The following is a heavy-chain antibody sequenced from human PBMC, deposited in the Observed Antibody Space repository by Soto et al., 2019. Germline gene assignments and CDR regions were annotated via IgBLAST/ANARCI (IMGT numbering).Heavy chain of an antibody. D-gene: IGHD3-16*02. CDR3: TREAAYHDYIWGSYRTSYYFEY. CDR2: IRSKAYGGTT. J-gene: IGHJ4*02. V-gene: IGHV3-49*03. CDR1: GFTFGDYA. Sequence: EVQLVESGGGLVQPGRSLRLSCTASGFTFGDYAMSWFRQAPGKGLEWVGFIRSKAYGGTTEYAASVKGRFTISRDDSKSIAYPQMNSLKTEDTAVYYCTREAAYHDYIWGSYRTSYYFEYCGQGTLVTVSS.